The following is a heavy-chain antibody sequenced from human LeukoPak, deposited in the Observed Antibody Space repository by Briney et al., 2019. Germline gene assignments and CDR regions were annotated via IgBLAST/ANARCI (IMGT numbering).Heavy chain of an antibody. D-gene: IGHD3-22*01. Sequence: GGSLRLSCAASGFTFSSYGMHWVRQAPGKGLEWVAFIRYDGSNKYYADSVKGRFTISRDNSKNTLYLQMNSLRAEDTAVYYCAKVHLAGKWLLRDYYYMDVWGKGTTVTISS. V-gene: IGHV3-30*02. CDR1: GFTFSSYG. CDR3: AKVHLAGKWLLRDYYYMDV. J-gene: IGHJ6*03. CDR2: IRYDGSNK.